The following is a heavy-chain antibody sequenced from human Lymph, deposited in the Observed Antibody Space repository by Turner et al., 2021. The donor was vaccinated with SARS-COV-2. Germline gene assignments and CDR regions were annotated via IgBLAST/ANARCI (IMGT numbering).Heavy chain of an antibody. D-gene: IGHD1-1*01. CDR3: AKDPNWYVLAAVDY. Sequence: EVQVLESGGGLVQPGGSLRLSCPSSGFTFSSYAMSWVRQAPGKGLEWVSTISTSGGSTYYADSVKGRFTISRDNSKNTLFLQMNSLRAGDTAVYYCAKDPNWYVLAAVDYWGQGTLVTVSS. V-gene: IGHV3-23*01. CDR2: ISTSGGST. CDR1: GFTFSSYA. J-gene: IGHJ4*02.